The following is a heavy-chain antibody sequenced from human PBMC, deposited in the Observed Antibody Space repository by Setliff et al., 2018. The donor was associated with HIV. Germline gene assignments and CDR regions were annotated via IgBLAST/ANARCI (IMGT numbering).Heavy chain of an antibody. J-gene: IGHJ4*02. CDR2: IDHRGRP. Sequence: SETLSLTCGIYGGSFSDYYWSWIRQPPGKGLEWIGEIDHRGRPKYNPSLNSRVTMSVDKSRNQFSLKLSSVTAADTAVYYCARESPSSSWFYFDFWGQGTLVTVSS. V-gene: IGHV4-34*01. D-gene: IGHD6-13*01. CDR3: ARESPSSSWFYFDF. CDR1: GGSFSDYY.